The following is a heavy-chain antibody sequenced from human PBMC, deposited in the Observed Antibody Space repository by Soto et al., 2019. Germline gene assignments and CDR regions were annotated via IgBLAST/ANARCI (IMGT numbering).Heavy chain of an antibody. J-gene: IGHJ5*02. Sequence: EVQVVESGGGLVQPGGSLRLSCSFTFSMYSMNLVRQAPGKGLEWVASISSGGDYIKYADSVKGRFTISRDNAKNSVSLQMNSLRVDDTAIYFCTRDQGGSYDSWFDPWGQGTLVTVSS. D-gene: IGHD1-26*01. CDR1: FTFSMYS. CDR2: ISSGGDYI. CDR3: TRDQGGSYDSWFDP. V-gene: IGHV3-21*01.